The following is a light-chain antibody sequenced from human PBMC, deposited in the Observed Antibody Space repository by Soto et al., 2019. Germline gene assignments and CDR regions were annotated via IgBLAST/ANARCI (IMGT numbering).Light chain of an antibody. V-gene: IGKV3-20*01. CDR1: QSVSGNY. Sequence: EFVLTQSPGTLSLSPGERTTLSCWASQSVSGNYLAWYQHKPGQAPRLLIYGASSRATGISDRFSGSGSGTDFTLTISRLEPEDFAVYYCQQYGSSSITFGQGTRLEIK. J-gene: IGKJ5*01. CDR3: QQYGSSSIT. CDR2: GAS.